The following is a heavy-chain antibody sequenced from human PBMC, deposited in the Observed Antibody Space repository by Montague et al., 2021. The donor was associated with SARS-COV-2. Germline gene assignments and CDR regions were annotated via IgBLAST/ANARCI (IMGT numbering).Heavy chain of an antibody. CDR1: GGSISSSSYY. CDR3: ARVASGWGRGEFWYFDV. J-gene: IGHJ2*01. Sequence: SETLSLTCTVSGGSISSSSYYWGWIRQPPGKGLEWIGSIYYSGSTYYNPSLKSRVTISVDTSKNQFSLKLTSVTAADTAVYYCARVASGWGRGEFWYFDVWGRGTLVTVSS. CDR2: IYYSGST. D-gene: IGHD3-10*01. V-gene: IGHV4-39*07.